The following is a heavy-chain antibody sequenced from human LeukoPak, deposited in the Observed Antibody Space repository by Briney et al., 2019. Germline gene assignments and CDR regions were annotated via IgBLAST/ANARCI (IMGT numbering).Heavy chain of an antibody. D-gene: IGHD4-17*01. V-gene: IGHV3-48*01. CDR2: INSRSSSL. CDR1: GFTFSSYS. Sequence: GGSLRLSCAASGFTFSSYSMNWVRQAPGKGLEFVSYINSRSSSLHYADSVKGRFTISRDNAKNSLYLQMDSLRAEDTAVYYCAREPPYGDYAFDSWGQGTLVTVSS. CDR3: AREPPYGDYAFDS. J-gene: IGHJ4*02.